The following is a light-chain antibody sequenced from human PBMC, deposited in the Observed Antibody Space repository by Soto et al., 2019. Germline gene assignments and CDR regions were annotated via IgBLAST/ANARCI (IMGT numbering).Light chain of an antibody. J-gene: IGLJ1*01. V-gene: IGLV2-14*01. CDR3: SSYTSSSTYV. Sequence: QSVLTQPASVSGSPGQSITISCTGTSSDVGGYKYVSWYQQHPGKAPKLMICEVNNRPSGVSNRFSGSKSGNTASLTISGLQAEDEADYYCSSYTSSSTYVFGTGTKLTVL. CDR2: EVN. CDR1: SSDVGGYKY.